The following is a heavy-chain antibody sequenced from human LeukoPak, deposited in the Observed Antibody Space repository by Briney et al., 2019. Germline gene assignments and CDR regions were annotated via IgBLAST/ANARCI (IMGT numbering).Heavy chain of an antibody. CDR3: ANLEWFVNYKSDNWFDP. CDR1: GGTFSSYA. V-gene: IGHV1-69*13. J-gene: IGHJ5*02. CDR2: IIPIFGTA. Sequence: SVKVSCKASGGTFSSYAISWVRQAPGQGLEWMGGIIPIFGTANYAQKFQGRVTITADESTSTAYMELSSLRSEDTAVYYCANLEWFVNYKSDNWFDPWGQGTLVTGSS. D-gene: IGHD3-3*01.